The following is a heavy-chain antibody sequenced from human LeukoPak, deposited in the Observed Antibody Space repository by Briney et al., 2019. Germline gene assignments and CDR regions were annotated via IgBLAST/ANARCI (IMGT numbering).Heavy chain of an antibody. J-gene: IGHJ5*02. Sequence: ASVKVSCKASGYTFTSYGISWVRQAPGQGLEWMGWISAYNGNTNYAQKLQGRVTMTTDTSTSTAYMELRSLRSDDTAVYYCARGPRVVPAARDFWFDPWGQGTLVTVSS. V-gene: IGHV1-18*01. D-gene: IGHD2-2*01. CDR3: ARGPRVVPAARDFWFDP. CDR1: GYTFTSYG. CDR2: ISAYNGNT.